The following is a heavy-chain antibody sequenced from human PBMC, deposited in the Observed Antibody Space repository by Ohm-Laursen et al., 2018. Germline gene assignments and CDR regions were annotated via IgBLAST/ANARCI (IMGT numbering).Heavy chain of an antibody. CDR3: ARGPNNYGDYGVDY. D-gene: IGHD4-17*01. J-gene: IGHJ4*02. CDR2: ISAYNGNT. V-gene: IGHV1-18*01. CDR1: GYTFTSYG. Sequence: GASVKVSCNTSGYTFTSYGITWVRQAPGQGLEWMGWISAYNGNTYSAQKLQGRVTMTTDTSTSTAYMELRSLGSDDTALYYCARGPNNYGDYGVDYWGQGTLVTVSS.